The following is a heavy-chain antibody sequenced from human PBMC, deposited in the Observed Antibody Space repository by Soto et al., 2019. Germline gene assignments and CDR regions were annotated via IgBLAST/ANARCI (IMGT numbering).Heavy chain of an antibody. CDR1: GYTFTNYA. CDR2: ITAGNGDT. Sequence: QVQLVQSGAEVKKPGASVKVSCKASGYTFTNYAMHWVRQAPGQRLEWMGWITAGNGDTKYSQKFQGRVTITRDTTASTAYMELSSLRSEDTAVYYCARDFPPHSGWVAPLIFDYWGQGTLVTVSS. V-gene: IGHV1-3*01. CDR3: ARDFPPHSGWVAPLIFDY. D-gene: IGHD6-19*01. J-gene: IGHJ4*02.